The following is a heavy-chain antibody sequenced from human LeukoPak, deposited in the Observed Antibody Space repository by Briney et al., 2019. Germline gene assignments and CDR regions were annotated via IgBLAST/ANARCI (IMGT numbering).Heavy chain of an antibody. Sequence: PGGSLRLSCAASGFTFSSDWRHWVRQAPGQGLVWVSRIDSDGSRTKYADSVKGRFTISRDNAKNTLYLQMNSLRAEDTAVYYCVREFDTKTETTLSLGTSPWGQGIQVIVSS. V-gene: IGHV3-74*03. D-gene: IGHD4-11*01. CDR2: IDSDGSRT. CDR3: VREFDTKTETTLSLGTSP. J-gene: IGHJ5*02. CDR1: GFTFSSDW.